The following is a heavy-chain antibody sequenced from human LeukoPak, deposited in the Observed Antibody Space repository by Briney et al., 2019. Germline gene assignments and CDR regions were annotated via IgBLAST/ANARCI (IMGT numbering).Heavy chain of an antibody. J-gene: IGHJ5*02. D-gene: IGHD5-18*01. Sequence: PSETLSLTCNVSGGSIGGHTFYWDWIRQPPGKGLEWIATIYYNGNTFYNPSLKSRVTITVDTSKNQFSLRLTSVTAADTAVYFCARDGYSYGLGWFDPWGQGTLVTVSS. CDR1: GGSIGGHTFY. CDR3: ARDGYSYGLGWFDP. CDR2: IYYNGNT. V-gene: IGHV4-39*07.